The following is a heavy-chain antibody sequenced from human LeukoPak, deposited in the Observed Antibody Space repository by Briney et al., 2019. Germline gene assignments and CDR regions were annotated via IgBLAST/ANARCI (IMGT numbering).Heavy chain of an antibody. CDR1: GGSISSSSYY. V-gene: IGHV4-39*07. D-gene: IGHD3-22*01. J-gene: IGHJ4*02. CDR2: IYYSGST. Sequence: SETLSLTCTVSGGSISSSSYYWGWIRQPPGKGLEWIGNIYYSGSTYYNPSLKSRVTISVDTSKNQFSLKLSSVTAADTAVYYCARDTYDSSGLLIYFDYWGQGTLVTVSS. CDR3: ARDTYDSSGLLIYFDY.